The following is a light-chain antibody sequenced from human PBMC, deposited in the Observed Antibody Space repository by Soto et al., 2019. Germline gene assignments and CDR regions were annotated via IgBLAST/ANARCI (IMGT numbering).Light chain of an antibody. V-gene: IGKV3-20*01. Sequence: EIVLTQSPGTLSLSPGERATLSCRASQSVSSNYLAWYQQKPGQAPRLLIYGASGRATGIPDRFSGSGSGTDFTLTITRLEPEDFAVYYCQQYGTSRLTFGGGTQVEIK. J-gene: IGKJ4*01. CDR1: QSVSSNY. CDR2: GAS. CDR3: QQYGTSRLT.